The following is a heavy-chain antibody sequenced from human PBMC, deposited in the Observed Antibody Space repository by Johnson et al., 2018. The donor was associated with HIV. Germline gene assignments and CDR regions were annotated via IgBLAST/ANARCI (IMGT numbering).Heavy chain of an antibody. D-gene: IGHD6-19*01. Sequence: VQLVESGGVVVQPGGSLRLSCAASGFTFDDYAMHWVRQAPGKGLEWVSLISWDGGSTYYADSVKGRFTISRDNSKNSLYLQMNSLRAEDTALYYCAKSLGALAVADAFDIWGQGTMVTVSS. CDR2: ISWDGGST. J-gene: IGHJ3*02. V-gene: IGHV3-43D*03. CDR1: GFTFDDYA. CDR3: AKSLGALAVADAFDI.